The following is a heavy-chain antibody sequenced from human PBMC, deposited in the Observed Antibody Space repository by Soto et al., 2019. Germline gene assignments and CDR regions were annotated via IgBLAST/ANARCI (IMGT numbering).Heavy chain of an antibody. Sequence: GGSLKISCKGSGSSITSYWRSWVRQMNGKGLEWMGRIDPSESYTNYSTSFQGHVTISADKSISTAYMQWSSLKASDTAMYYCARHNHDYYYSMDVWGQGTTVTVSS. V-gene: IGHV5-10-1*01. CDR1: GSSITSYW. CDR3: ARHNHDYYYSMDV. J-gene: IGHJ6*02. CDR2: IDPSESYT.